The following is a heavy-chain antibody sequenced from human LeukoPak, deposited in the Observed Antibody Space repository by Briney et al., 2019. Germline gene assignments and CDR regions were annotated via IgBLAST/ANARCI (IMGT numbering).Heavy chain of an antibody. D-gene: IGHD3-22*01. J-gene: IGHJ3*02. CDR1: GFTFSSYS. CDR3: ARGGSGYWEAFDI. Sequence: GGSLRLSCAASGFTFSSYSMNWVRQAPGKGLEWVSYISSSSSTIYYADSVKGRFTISRDNAKNSLYLQMNSLSAEDTAVYYCARGGSGYWEAFDIWGQGTMVTVSS. CDR2: ISSSSSTI. V-gene: IGHV3-48*04.